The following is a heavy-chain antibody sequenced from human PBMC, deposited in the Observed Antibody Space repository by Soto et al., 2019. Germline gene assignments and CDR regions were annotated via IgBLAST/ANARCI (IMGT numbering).Heavy chain of an antibody. J-gene: IGHJ5*01. D-gene: IGHD2-8*01. CDR2: ISGYNGNT. Sequence: QVQLVQSGAEMKQPGASVKVSCKTSGYAFSGYRLSWVRQGPGQGLEWMGWISGYNGNTDYAQKFQGRVTMTTDTATSTGYMELRSLRSDDTAVYYCARDLGPPNWFHSWGQGTLVTVSS. V-gene: IGHV1-18*01. CDR1: GYAFSGYR. CDR3: ARDLGPPNWFHS.